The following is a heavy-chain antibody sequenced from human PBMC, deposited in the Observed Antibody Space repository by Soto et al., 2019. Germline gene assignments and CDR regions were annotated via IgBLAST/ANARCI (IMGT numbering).Heavy chain of an antibody. CDR2: ISGNNGRT. J-gene: IGHJ2*01. V-gene: IGHV1-18*01. CDR1: GSSFSTYG. D-gene: IGHD2-21*01. Sequence: AAVKVSSKASGSSFSTYGVTWVRQAPGQGLGWRGWISGNNGRTVNAQDIEGRVTVTADTSTSSAYREMSCWRSDDTAVYYCAIDMFSSEGGGYSRYFDLWGRSTPGTV. CDR3: AIDMFSSEGGGYSRYFDL.